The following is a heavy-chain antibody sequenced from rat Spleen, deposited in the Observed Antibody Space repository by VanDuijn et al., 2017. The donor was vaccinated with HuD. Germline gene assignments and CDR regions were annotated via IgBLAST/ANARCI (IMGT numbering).Heavy chain of an antibody. CDR1: GFTFSNYY. CDR2: ISTGGGNT. CDR3: ARDSPRNSGYDY. Sequence: EVQLVESGGGLVQPGRSMKLSCAASGFTFSNYYMAWVCQAPTKGLEWVASISTGGGNTYYRDSVKGRFTISRDNAKSTLYLQMDSLRSEDTATYYCARDSPRNSGYDYWGQGVMVTVSS. V-gene: IGHV5-25*01. J-gene: IGHJ2*01. D-gene: IGHD4-3*01.